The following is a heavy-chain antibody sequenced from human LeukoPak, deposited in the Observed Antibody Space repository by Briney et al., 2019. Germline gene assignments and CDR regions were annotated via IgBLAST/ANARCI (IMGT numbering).Heavy chain of an antibody. CDR3: ARDTKAGYFDL. V-gene: IGHV3-7*01. CDR2: IKEDGARD. CDR1: GFIFNTYW. J-gene: IGHJ4*02. Sequence: GGSLRLSCAASGFIFNTYWMSWVRQAPGKGLEWVANIKEDGARDYYVESMKGRFTISRDNAKNLLCLQVDSLRAEDTAVYYCARDTKAGYFDLWGQGSLVTVSS.